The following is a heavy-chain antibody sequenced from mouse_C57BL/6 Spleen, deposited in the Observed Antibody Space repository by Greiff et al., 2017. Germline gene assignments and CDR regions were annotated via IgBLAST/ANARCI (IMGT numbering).Heavy chain of an antibody. J-gene: IGHJ1*03. Sequence: VQLQQSGAELVKPGASVKISCKASGYAFSSYWMNWVKQRPGKGLEWIGQIYPGDGDPNYNGKFKGKATLTADKSSSTAYMQLSSLTSEDSAVYFCAREELGRRYFDVWGTGTTVTVSS. CDR1: GYAFSSYW. CDR3: AREELGRRYFDV. CDR2: IYPGDGDP. V-gene: IGHV1-80*01. D-gene: IGHD4-1*01.